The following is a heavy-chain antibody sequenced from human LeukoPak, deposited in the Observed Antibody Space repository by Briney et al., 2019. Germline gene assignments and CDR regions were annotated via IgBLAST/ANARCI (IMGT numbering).Heavy chain of an antibody. CDR1: GFTFSTYN. V-gene: IGHV3-48*01. J-gene: IGHJ4*02. Sequence: GGSLRLSCAASGFTFSTYNMNWVRQAPGKGLEWISDISADSSTVQYADSVRGRFTTSRDNAKNSLYLQMNSLRAEDTAVYYCVRDNSRGQSLGVIYWGQGSLVTVSS. D-gene: IGHD3-22*01. CDR2: ISADSSTV. CDR3: VRDNSRGQSLGVIY.